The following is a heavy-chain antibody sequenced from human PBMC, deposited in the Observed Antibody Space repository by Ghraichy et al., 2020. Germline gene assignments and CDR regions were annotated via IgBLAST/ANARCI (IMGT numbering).Heavy chain of an antibody. CDR1: GFTFSSYS. J-gene: IGHJ6*03. V-gene: IGHV3-21*01. CDR3: ARDGSSWYQVSYMDV. Sequence: GGSLRLSCAASGFTFSSYSMNWVRQAPGKGLEWVSSISSSSSYIYYADSVKGRFTISRDNAKNSLYLQMNSLRAEDTAVYYCARDGSSWYQVSYMDVWGKGTTVTVSS. D-gene: IGHD6-13*01. CDR2: ISSSSSYI.